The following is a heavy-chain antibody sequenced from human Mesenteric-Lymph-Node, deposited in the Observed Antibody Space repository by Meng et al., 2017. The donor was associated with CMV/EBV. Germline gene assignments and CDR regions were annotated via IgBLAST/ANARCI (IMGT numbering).Heavy chain of an antibody. Sequence: QAHLQQWGPGLLKPSETLSLTCAVYGGSFSGYYWSWIRQPPGKGLEWIGEINHSGSTNYNPSLKSRVTISVDTSKNQFSLKLSSATAADTAVYYCARHQRWLKSEGGFNYWGQGTLVTVSS. J-gene: IGHJ4*02. D-gene: IGHD4-23*01. CDR2: INHSGST. CDR3: ARHQRWLKSEGGFNY. V-gene: IGHV4-34*01. CDR1: GGSFSGYY.